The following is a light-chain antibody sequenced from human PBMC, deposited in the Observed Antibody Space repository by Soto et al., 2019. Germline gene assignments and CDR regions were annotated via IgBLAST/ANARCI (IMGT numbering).Light chain of an antibody. Sequence: EIVLTQSPAILSLSPGERATLSCRASQSVGSYLAWYQQKPGQAPRLLIYDTSTRATGIPARFSGSGSGTDFPITISSLSAEDVVVYYWQQHGNSPTFGQGTKVEIK. CDR1: QSVGSY. CDR3: QQHGNSPT. V-gene: IGKV3-11*01. J-gene: IGKJ1*01. CDR2: DTS.